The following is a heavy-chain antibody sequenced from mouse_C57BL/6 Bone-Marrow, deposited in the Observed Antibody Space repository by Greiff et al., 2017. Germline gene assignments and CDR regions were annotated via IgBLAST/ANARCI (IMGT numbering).Heavy chain of an antibody. J-gene: IGHJ2*01. CDR1: GYTFTSYW. Sequence: QVQLQQPGAELVKPGASVKMSCKASGYTFTSYWITWVKQRPGQGLEWIGYIYPGSGSTNYNEKFKSKAILTVDTSSSTAYMQLSSLTSEDSAVYYCARRKYSSYGDYWGQGTTLTVSS. CDR3: ARRKYSSYGDY. CDR2: IYPGSGST. V-gene: IGHV1-55*01. D-gene: IGHD1-1*01.